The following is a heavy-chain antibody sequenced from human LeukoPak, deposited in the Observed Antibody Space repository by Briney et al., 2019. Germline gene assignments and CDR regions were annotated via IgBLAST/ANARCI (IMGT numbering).Heavy chain of an antibody. D-gene: IGHD3-10*01. J-gene: IGHJ3*02. V-gene: IGHV2-5*01. CDR2: IYWSEEI. CDR3: ARRFNSGGDAFDI. CDR1: GFSLSTTGVG. Sequence: SGPTLVNPTQTLTLTCPFSGFSLSTTGVGVGWFRQPPGKALEWLANIYWSEEIRYSPSLRTRLTITEDTSKSQVVLRMTNMDPVDTATYFCARRFNSGGDAFDIWGQGTLVTVSS.